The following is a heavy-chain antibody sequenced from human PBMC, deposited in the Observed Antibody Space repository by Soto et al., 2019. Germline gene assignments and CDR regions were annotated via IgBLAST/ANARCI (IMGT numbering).Heavy chain of an antibody. CDR3: TTGRYCSGGSCYSWGYFQH. CDR1: GFTFSNAW. D-gene: IGHD2-15*01. Sequence: EVQLVESGGGLVKPGGSLRLSCAASGFTFSNAWMSWVRQAPGKGLEWVGRIKSKTDGGTTDYAAPVKGRFTISRDDSKNTLYLQMNSLKTEDTAVYYCTTGRYCSGGSCYSWGYFQHWGQGTLVTVSS. CDR2: IKSKTDGGTT. V-gene: IGHV3-15*01. J-gene: IGHJ1*01.